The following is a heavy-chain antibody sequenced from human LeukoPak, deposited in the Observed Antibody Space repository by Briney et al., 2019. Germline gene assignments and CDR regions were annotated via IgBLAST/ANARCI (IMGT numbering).Heavy chain of an antibody. CDR2: IWHSGNT. CDR3: AREDSGSPADY. CDR1: GGSISSSNW. Sequence: SETLSLTCAVSGGSISSSNWWSWVRQAPGKGLEWIGEIWHSGNTNYNPSLKSRVTMSVDTSKNQFSLKLSSVTAADTAVYYCAREDSGSPADYWGQGTLVTVSS. J-gene: IGHJ4*02. D-gene: IGHD1-26*01. V-gene: IGHV4-4*02.